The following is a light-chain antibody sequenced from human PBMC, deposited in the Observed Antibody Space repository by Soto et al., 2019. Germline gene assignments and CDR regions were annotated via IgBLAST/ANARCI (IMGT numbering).Light chain of an antibody. CDR2: EVS. V-gene: IGLV2-8*01. Sequence: QSVLTQPPSASESPGQSVTISCTGTSSDVGAYNYVSWYQQHPGKAPKLMIYEVSKRPSGVPDRFSGSKSGNTASLTVSGLQAEDEADYYCSSYAGSNNLVFGGGTKVTVL. CDR1: SSDVGAYNY. J-gene: IGLJ2*01. CDR3: SSYAGSNNLV.